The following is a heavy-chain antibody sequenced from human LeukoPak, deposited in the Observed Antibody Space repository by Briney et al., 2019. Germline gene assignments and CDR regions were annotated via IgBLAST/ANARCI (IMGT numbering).Heavy chain of an antibody. CDR1: GFTVSRNY. Sequence: PGGSLRLSCAASGFTVSRNYMSWVRQAPGKGLEWVSVIYSDDNTYYADSVKGRFTISRDNSKNTLFLQMNSLRVEDTAIYYCAKILGGSLGEWGQGTLVTVSS. V-gene: IGHV3-53*01. CDR3: AKILGGSLGE. J-gene: IGHJ1*01. D-gene: IGHD3-16*01. CDR2: IYSDDNT.